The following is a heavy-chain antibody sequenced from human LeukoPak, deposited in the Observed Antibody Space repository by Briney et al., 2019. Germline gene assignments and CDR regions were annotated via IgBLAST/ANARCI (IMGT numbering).Heavy chain of an antibody. J-gene: IGHJ6*04. Sequence: SETLSLTCTVSGGSISSSSYYWGWIRQPPGKGLEWIGSIYYSGSTYYNPSLKSRVTISVDTSKNQFSLKLSSVTAADTAVYYCARDPYSSSWYSGMDVWGKGTTVTVSS. CDR3: ARDPYSSSWYSGMDV. CDR1: GGSISSSSYY. CDR2: IYYSGST. D-gene: IGHD6-13*01. V-gene: IGHV4-39*07.